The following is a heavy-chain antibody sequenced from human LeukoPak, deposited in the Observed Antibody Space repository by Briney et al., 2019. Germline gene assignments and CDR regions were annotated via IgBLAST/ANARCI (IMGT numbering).Heavy chain of an antibody. J-gene: IGHJ6*02. CDR3: ASAKERTVTTVDSYYYYGMDV. V-gene: IGHV1-69*04. Sequence: SVKVSCKASGYTFTSYAISWVRQAPGQGLEWMGRVIPILGIANYAQKFQGRVTITADKSTSTAYMELSSLRSEDTAVYYCASAKERTVTTVDSYYYYGMDVWGQGTTVTVSS. D-gene: IGHD4-17*01. CDR2: VIPILGIA. CDR1: GYTFTSYA.